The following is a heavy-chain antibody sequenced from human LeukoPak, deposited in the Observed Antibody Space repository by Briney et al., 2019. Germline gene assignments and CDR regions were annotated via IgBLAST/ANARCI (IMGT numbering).Heavy chain of an antibody. J-gene: IGHJ1*01. CDR3: ARDLIFSSGYYYEPEYFQH. CDR2: INPNSGGT. CDR1: GYTFTGYY. V-gene: IGHV1-2*02. D-gene: IGHD3-22*01. Sequence: GASVKVSCKASGYTFTGYYMHWVRQAPGQGVEWMGWINPNSGGTNYAQKFQGRVTMTRDTSISTAYMELSRLRSDDTAVYYCARDLIFSSGYYYEPEYFQHWGQGTLVTVPS.